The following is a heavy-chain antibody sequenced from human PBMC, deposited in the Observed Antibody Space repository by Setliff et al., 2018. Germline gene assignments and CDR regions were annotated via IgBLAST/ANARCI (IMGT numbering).Heavy chain of an antibody. J-gene: IGHJ6*02. V-gene: IGHV4-38-2*01. CDR1: GYSLRSGYY. D-gene: IGHD6-13*01. CDR3: ARSAGYSSSWYNYYYGMDV. Sequence: LSLTCAVSGYSLRSGYYWGWIRQPPGKGLEWIGSIYHSGSTYYNPSLKSRVTISVDTSKNQFSLKLSSVTAADTAVYYCARSAGYSSSWYNYYYGMDVWGQGTTVTVSS. CDR2: IYHSGST.